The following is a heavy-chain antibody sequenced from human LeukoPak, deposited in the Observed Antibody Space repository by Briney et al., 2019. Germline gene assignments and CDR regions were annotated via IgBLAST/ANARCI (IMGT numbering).Heavy chain of an antibody. Sequence: GGSLRLSCAASGFTFSSHAMHWVRQAPGKGLEWVTFISYDASTKYYADSVKGRFTISRDNSQNMLFLQMNSLRPEDTALYYCARDLSYYYASGYWGQGTLVSVSS. V-gene: IGHV3-30-3*01. CDR3: ARDLSYYYASGY. CDR1: GFTFSSHA. CDR2: ISYDASTK. D-gene: IGHD3-10*01. J-gene: IGHJ4*02.